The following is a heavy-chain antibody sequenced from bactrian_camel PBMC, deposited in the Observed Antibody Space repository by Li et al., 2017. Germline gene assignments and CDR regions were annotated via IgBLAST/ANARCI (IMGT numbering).Heavy chain of an antibody. J-gene: IGHJ6*01. CDR2: IWPTSGTT. CDR1: GFLSSTKV. CDR3: TADLVSGGGSYRPENFRY. Sequence: HVQLVESGGGSVQAGGSLRLSCAASGFLSSTKVMAWFRQASGKEREGIAGIWPTSGTTAYAGSVKGRFTISRDNAKNTVYLQMNSLKPEDTAMYYCTADLVSGGGSYRPENFRYWGQGTQVTVS. V-gene: IGHV3S53*01. D-gene: IGHD7*01.